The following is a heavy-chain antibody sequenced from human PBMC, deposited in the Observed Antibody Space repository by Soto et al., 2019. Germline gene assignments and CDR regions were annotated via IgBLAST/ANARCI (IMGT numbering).Heavy chain of an antibody. J-gene: IGHJ4*02. D-gene: IGHD1-26*01. V-gene: IGHV5-51*01. CDR3: ARDRIVGATGFDD. CDR1: GYSFTSYL. Sequence: XESLKISCKGSGYSFTSYLLGWVRQMPGKGLEWMGIIYPGDSDTRYSPSFQGQVTISADKSISTAYLQWSSLKASDTAMYYCARDRIVGATGFDDWGQGTLVTVSS. CDR2: IYPGDSDT.